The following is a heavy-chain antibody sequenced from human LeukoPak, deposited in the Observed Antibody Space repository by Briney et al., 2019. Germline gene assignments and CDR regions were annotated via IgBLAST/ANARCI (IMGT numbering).Heavy chain of an antibody. J-gene: IGHJ4*02. D-gene: IGHD3-22*01. Sequence: SETLSLTCTVSGGSISSSSYYWGWIRQPPGKGLEWIGSIYYSGSTYYNPSLKSRVTISVDTSKNQFSLKLSSVTAADTAVYYCAKVKVVGYSTFDLWGQGTLVTVSP. V-gene: IGHV4-39*07. CDR2: IYYSGST. CDR1: GGSISSSSYY. CDR3: AKVKVVGYSTFDL.